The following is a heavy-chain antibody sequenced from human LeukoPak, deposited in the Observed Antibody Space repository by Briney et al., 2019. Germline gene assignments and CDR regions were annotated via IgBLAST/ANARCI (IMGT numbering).Heavy chain of an antibody. J-gene: IGHJ6*03. Sequence: PSETLSLTCAVYGGSFSGYYWSWIRQPPGKGLEWIGEINHSGSTNYNPSLKSRVTMSVDTSKNQFSLKLSSVTAADTAVYYCARDGLWFGELPRNYYYYMDVWGKGTTVTISS. V-gene: IGHV4-34*01. D-gene: IGHD3-10*01. CDR2: INHSGST. CDR3: ARDGLWFGELPRNYYYYMDV. CDR1: GGSFSGYY.